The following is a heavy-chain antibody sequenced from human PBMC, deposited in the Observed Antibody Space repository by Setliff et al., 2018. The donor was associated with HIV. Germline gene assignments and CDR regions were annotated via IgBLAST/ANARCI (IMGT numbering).Heavy chain of an antibody. D-gene: IGHD3-22*01. CDR1: GGFISSYY. V-gene: IGHV4-59*01. J-gene: IGHJ4*02. Sequence: PSETLSLTCTVSGGFISSYYWSWIRQPPGKGLEWIGYVYGSGSTNYNPSLKSRVTISVDTSRNQFSLKVTSVTAADTAVYYCARTPEDYDQYFFDRWGQGTLVTVSS. CDR3: ARTPEDYDQYFFDR. CDR2: VYGSGST.